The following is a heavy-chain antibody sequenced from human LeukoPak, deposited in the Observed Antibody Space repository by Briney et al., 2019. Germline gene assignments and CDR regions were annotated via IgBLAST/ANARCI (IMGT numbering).Heavy chain of an antibody. V-gene: IGHV1-46*01. D-gene: IGHD3-3*01. CDR3: ARSGDFGVVIIPSMDV. CDR2: INPSGGST. J-gene: IGHJ6*02. Sequence: ASVKVSFKASGYTFTIYYMHWVRQAPGQGLEWMVIINPSGGSTSYAQKFQGRVTMTRDTSTSTVYMELSSLRSEDTAVYYCARSGDFGVVIIPSMDVWGQGTTVTVSS. CDR1: GYTFTIYY.